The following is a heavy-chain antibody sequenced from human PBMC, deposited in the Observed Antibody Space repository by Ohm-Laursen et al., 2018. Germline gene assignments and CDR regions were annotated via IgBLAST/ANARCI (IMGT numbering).Heavy chain of an antibody. D-gene: IGHD1-7*01. V-gene: IGHV4-59*01. J-gene: IGHJ4*02. CDR1: GGSISSYY. CDR3: ARAKLELPVRYFDY. CDR2: IYYSGST. Sequence: SETLSLTCTVSGGSISSYYWSWIRQPPGKGLEWIGYIYYSGSTNYNPSLKSRVTISVDTSKNQFSLKLSSVTAEDTAVYYCARAKLELPVRYFDYWGQGTLVTVSS.